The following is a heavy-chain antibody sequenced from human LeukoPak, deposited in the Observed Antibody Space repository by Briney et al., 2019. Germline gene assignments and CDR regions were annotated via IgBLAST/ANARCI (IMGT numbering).Heavy chain of an antibody. J-gene: IGHJ5*02. D-gene: IGHD6-13*01. CDR1: GGSISSGSYY. CDR2: MYTSGST. Sequence: SQTLSLTCTVSGGSISSGSYYWSWIGQPAGKGLEWIGRMYTSGSTNYSPSLKSRVTISVDTSKNQFSLKLSSVTAADTAVYYCARGIRYSSSSRTYNWFDPWGQGTLVTVSS. V-gene: IGHV4-61*02. CDR3: ARGIRYSSSSRTYNWFDP.